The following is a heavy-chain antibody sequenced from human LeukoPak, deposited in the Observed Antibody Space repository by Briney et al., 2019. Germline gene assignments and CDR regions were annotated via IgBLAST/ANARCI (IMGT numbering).Heavy chain of an antibody. CDR3: AICSSTWSGDRPDS. V-gene: IGHV1-69*13. D-gene: IGHD2-2*01. J-gene: IGHJ4*02. CDR1: GGTFRNYP. CDR2: ILPIFRMT. Sequence: GASVKASCKASGGTFRNYPISWVRQAPGQGLEWMGGILPIFRMTNYAEKFQGRVTITADESTTTAYLELNSLRSEDTAVYYCAICSSTWSGDRPDSWGQGSLVTVSS.